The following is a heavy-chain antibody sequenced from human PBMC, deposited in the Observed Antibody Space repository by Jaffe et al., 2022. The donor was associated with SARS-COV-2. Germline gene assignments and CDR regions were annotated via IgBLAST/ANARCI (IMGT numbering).Heavy chain of an antibody. J-gene: IGHJ4*02. CDR1: GFTFSSYG. D-gene: IGHD4-4*01. CDR2: ISYDGSNK. Sequence: QVQLVESGGGVVQPGRSLRLSCAASGFTFSSYGMHWVRQAPGKGLEWVAVISYDGSNKYYADSVKGRFTISRDNSKNTLYLQMNSLRAEDTAVYYCAKDEATVTECYDYWGQGTLVTVSS. V-gene: IGHV3-30*18. CDR3: AKDEATVTECYDY.